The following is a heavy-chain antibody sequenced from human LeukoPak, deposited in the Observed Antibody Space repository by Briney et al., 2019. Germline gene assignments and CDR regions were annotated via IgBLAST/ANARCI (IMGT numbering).Heavy chain of an antibody. J-gene: IGHJ3*02. Sequence: GRSLRLSFAASGFSFSSYGMNWVRQAPGKGLEWVAVIWSDGRNKFYADSVKGRFTVSRDNSKNTLFLQMSSLRADDTALYYCAREVTNDAFDIWGQRTVVTVSS. CDR2: IWSDGRNK. D-gene: IGHD4-17*01. V-gene: IGHV3-33*01. CDR1: GFSFSSYG. CDR3: AREVTNDAFDI.